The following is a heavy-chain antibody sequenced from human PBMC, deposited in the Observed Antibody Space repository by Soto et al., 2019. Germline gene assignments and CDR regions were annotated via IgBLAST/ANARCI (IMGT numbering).Heavy chain of an antibody. CDR1: GFTFDDYG. D-gene: IGHD2-2*01. J-gene: IGHJ6*03. Sequence: GGSLRLSCAASGFTFDDYGMSWVRQAPGKGLEWVSGINWNGGSTGYADSVKGRFTISRDNAKNSLYLQMNSLRAEDTALYHCARGSVVPAAMGQYYYYMDVWGKGTTVTVSS. CDR3: ARGSVVPAAMGQYYYYMDV. V-gene: IGHV3-20*01. CDR2: INWNGGST.